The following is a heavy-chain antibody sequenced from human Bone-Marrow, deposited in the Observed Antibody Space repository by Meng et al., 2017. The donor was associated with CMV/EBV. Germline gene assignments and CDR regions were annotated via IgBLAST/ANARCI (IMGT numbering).Heavy chain of an antibody. CDR2: IYHSGRT. CDR3: ARGGSPDY. J-gene: IGHJ4*02. V-gene: IGHV4-38-2*02. Sequence: SETLSLTCTVSGYSISSGYYWGWIRQPPGKGLEWIGSIYHSGRTYYNPSLKSRVTISVDTSKNQFSLKLSSVTAADTAVYYCARGGSPDYWGQGTLVTVSS. D-gene: IGHD1-26*01. CDR1: GYSISSGYY.